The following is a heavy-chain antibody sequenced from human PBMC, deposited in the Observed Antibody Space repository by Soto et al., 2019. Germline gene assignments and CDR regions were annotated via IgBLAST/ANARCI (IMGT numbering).Heavy chain of an antibody. J-gene: IGHJ4*02. V-gene: IGHV4-39*01. CDR2: TYYSGST. D-gene: IGHD3-9*01. Sequence: SETLSLTCTVSGGSVSSSSYYWGWVRQPPGKGLEWIGSTYYSGSTYYNPSLKSRVTISVDTSKNQFSLKLSSVTAADTAVYYCARLQTYYDILTGPFIDYWGQGTLVTVSS. CDR1: GGSVSSSSYY. CDR3: ARLQTYYDILTGPFIDY.